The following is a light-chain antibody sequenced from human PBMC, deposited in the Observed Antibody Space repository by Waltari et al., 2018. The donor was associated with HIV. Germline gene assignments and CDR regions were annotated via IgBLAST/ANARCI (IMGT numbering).Light chain of an antibody. CDR1: SSYVVSYQY. J-gene: IGLJ3*02. CDR3: SSYTSTTTLVV. CDR2: DVS. V-gene: IGLV2-14*03. Sequence: QSALTQPASVSGSPGQSITISCTGTSSYVVSYQYVPWYQQHPGKAPKLMIFDVSNRPSVVSNRFSGSKSGNTASLTISGLQAEDEAHYFCSSYTSTTTLVVFGGGTKLTVL.